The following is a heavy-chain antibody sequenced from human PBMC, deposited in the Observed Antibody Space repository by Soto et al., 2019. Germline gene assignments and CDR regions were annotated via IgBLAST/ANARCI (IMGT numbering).Heavy chain of an antibody. V-gene: IGHV3-23*01. CDR3: ARDLSVVFDP. CDR2: ITDSGAAS. J-gene: IGHJ5*02. Sequence: PGGSLRLSCTASGFTFNKYAMSWVRQAPGKGLEWVSAITDSGAASHYADSVKGRFTVSRDNSKNTLYLQMNSLRADDTAVYYCARDLSVVFDPWGQGTLVTVSS. D-gene: IGHD2-15*01. CDR1: GFTFNKYA.